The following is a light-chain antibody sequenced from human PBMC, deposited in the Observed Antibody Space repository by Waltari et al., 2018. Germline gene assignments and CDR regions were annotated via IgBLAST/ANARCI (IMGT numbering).Light chain of an antibody. CDR1: SSDVGGYNS. J-gene: IGLJ2*01. CDR2: DVS. CDR3: SSFTRATTLI. V-gene: IGLV2-14*03. Sequence: QSALTQPASVSGSPGQSIAISCTGTSSDVGGYNSVSWYQQHPGKGPKLVIYDVSNRPSRVSPRFSGSKSGNTASLTISGLQADDEADYYCSSFTRATTLIFGGGTKLTVL.